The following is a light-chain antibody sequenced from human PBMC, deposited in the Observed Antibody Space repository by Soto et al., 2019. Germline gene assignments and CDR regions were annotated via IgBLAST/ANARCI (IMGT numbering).Light chain of an antibody. Sequence: QSALTQPASVSGSPGQSITISCTGTSSDVGGYTYVSWYQQHPGKAPKLMIYEVSNRPSGVSTRFSGSKSGNTASLTSSGLQAEDAADYYCSSYTSSSIDYVFGTGTKVTVL. CDR1: SSDVGGYTY. CDR2: EVS. CDR3: SSYTSSSIDYV. V-gene: IGLV2-14*01. J-gene: IGLJ1*01.